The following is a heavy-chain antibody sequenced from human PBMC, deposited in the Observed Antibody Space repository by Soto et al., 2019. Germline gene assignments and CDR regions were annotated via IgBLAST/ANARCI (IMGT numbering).Heavy chain of an antibody. Sequence: QVQLVQSGAEVKKPGSSVQVSCKASGGTFSSYAISWVRQAPGQGLEWMGGIIPIFGTANYAQKFQGRVTITADKSTSTAYMELSILRSEDTAVYYCARHDIVVVPADPNYYYYGMDVWGQGTTVTVSS. J-gene: IGHJ6*02. D-gene: IGHD2-2*01. V-gene: IGHV1-69*06. CDR2: IIPIFGTA. CDR3: ARHDIVVVPADPNYYYYGMDV. CDR1: GGTFSSYA.